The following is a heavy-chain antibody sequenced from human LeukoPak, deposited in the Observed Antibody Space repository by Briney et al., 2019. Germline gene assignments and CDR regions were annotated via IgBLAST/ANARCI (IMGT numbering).Heavy chain of an antibody. CDR1: GGSISSSSYY. D-gene: IGHD2-2*01. Sequence: PSETLSLTCTVSGGSISSSSYYWSWIRQPPGKGLEWIGEINHSGSTNYNPSLKSRVTISVDTSKNQFSLKLSSVTAADTAVYYCARRRCSTSCSPRPGSHLAEGGRPPARNWFDPWGQGTLVTVSS. J-gene: IGHJ5*02. V-gene: IGHV4-39*07. CDR2: INHSGST. CDR3: ARRRCSTSCSPRPGSHLAEGGRPPARNWFDP.